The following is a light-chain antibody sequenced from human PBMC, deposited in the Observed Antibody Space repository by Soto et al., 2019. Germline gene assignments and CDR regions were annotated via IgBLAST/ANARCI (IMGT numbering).Light chain of an antibody. CDR3: QQGYTSSIT. V-gene: IGKV1-39*01. CDR1: QSIGKH. CDR2: YVS. Sequence: IQMTQSPSSLSASVVDIVTITCPATQSIGKHLNWYQQKPGKAPNLLIYYVSNLQSGVPSRFSGSGSGTDFTLTIDSLQPEDFATYYCQQGYTSSITFGQGTRLEIK. J-gene: IGKJ5*01.